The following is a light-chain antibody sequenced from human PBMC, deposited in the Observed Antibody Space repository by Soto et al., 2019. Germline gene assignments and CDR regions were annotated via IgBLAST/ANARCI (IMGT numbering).Light chain of an antibody. Sequence: EIVLTQSPATLSLSPGERATLSCRASQGVGNNLAWYQQKPGQAPGLLIYEASTRATGIPARFSGSGSGTDFTLTISSLEPEDFAVYYCQQHAHWPLTFGGGTKVEIK. CDR3: QQHAHWPLT. CDR1: QGVGNN. CDR2: EAS. J-gene: IGKJ4*01. V-gene: IGKV3-11*01.